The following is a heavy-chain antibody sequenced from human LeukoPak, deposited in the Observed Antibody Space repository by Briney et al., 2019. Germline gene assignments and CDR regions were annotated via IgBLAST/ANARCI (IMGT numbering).Heavy chain of an antibody. Sequence: GGSLRLSCAASGFTFSSYEMNWVRQAPGKGLEWVSYISSSSSTIYYADSVKGRFTISRDNAKNSLFLQMNSLRAEDTAVYYCARFALKTPPTDWGQGTLVTVSS. CDR2: ISSSSSTI. V-gene: IGHV3-48*03. CDR3: ARFALKTPPTD. J-gene: IGHJ4*02. CDR1: GFTFSSYE.